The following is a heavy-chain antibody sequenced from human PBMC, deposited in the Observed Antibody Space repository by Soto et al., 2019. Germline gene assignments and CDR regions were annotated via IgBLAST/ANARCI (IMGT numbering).Heavy chain of an antibody. D-gene: IGHD1-1*01. Sequence: GGSPKLSCAASGDSRGYSMIWVRQAQGKGLEWVSHISSSGIFTDYADSVKGRFTISRDNAKNSLYLQMNSLRAEETAVYYCATNEFSVDSWGQGTLVTVS. J-gene: IGHJ4*02. CDR3: ATNEFSVDS. CDR2: ISSSGIFT. CDR1: GDSRGYS. V-gene: IGHV3-21*04.